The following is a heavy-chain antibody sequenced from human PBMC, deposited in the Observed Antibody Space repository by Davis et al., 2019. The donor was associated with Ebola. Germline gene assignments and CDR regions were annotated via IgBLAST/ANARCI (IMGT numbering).Heavy chain of an antibody. CDR2: IKQDGSEK. J-gene: IGHJ6*02. CDR1: GFTFSSYW. Sequence: PGGSLRLSCAVSGFTFSSYWMSWVRQAPGTGLDWVANIKQDGSEKYYVDSVEGRFTISRDNAKNSLYLQMNSLRAEDTAVYYCARDENYDFWSGYHYYYGMDVWGQGTTVTVSS. CDR3: ARDENYDFWSGYHYYYGMDV. D-gene: IGHD3-3*01. V-gene: IGHV3-7*03.